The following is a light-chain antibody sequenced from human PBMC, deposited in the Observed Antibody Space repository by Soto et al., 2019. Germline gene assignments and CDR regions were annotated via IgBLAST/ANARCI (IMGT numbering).Light chain of an antibody. J-gene: IGLJ3*02. V-gene: IGLV2-8*01. CDR3: SSYAGSKSGV. CDR2: EVS. Sequence: QSALTQPPSASGSPGQSVTISCTGTSSDVGGYNFVSWYQQHPGKAPKVMIYEVSKRPSGVPDRFSGSKSGNTASLTVSGLQAEDEADYYCSSYAGSKSGVCGGGTKLTVL. CDR1: SSDVGGYNF.